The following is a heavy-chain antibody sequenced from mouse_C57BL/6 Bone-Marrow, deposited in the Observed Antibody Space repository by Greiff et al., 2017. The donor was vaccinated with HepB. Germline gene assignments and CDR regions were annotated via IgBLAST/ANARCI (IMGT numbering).Heavy chain of an antibody. CDR2: ISYDGSN. CDR3: ARGGATVDLPYWYFDV. D-gene: IGHD1-1*01. V-gene: IGHV3-6*01. CDR1: GYSITSGYY. Sequence: EVKLMESGPGLVKPSQSLSLTCSVTGYSITSGYYWNWIRQFPGNKLEWMGYISYDGSNNYNPSLKNRISITRDTSKNQFFLKLNSVTTEDTATYYCARGGATVDLPYWYFDVWGTGTTVTVSS. J-gene: IGHJ1*03.